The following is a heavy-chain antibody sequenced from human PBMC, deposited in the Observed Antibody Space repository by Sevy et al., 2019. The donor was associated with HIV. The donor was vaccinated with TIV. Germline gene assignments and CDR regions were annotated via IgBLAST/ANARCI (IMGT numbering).Heavy chain of an antibody. CDR3: ARGRDGHNYSSDY. Sequence: SETLSLTCTVSGGSMTGYYWSWIRQSPEKGLEYIGYVHYSGRTNYTPSFKSRVTISVDTAKNQFSLKVTSVTAADTAVYYCARGRDGHNYSSDYWGQGTLVIVSS. CDR2: VHYSGRT. J-gene: IGHJ4*02. D-gene: IGHD2-21*01. V-gene: IGHV4-59*01. CDR1: GGSMTGYY.